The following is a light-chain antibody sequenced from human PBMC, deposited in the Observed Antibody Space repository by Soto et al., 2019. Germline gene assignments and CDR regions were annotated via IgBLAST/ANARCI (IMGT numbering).Light chain of an antibody. CDR1: TGAVTSGHY. Sequence: QAVVTQEPSLTVSPGGTVTLTCGSSTGAVTSGHYPYWFQQKPGQAPKTLIYDAFNKYSWTPARFSASLLGGTAALILSGAPAEDAADYYCLLSYSGARVFGGGTKLTVL. V-gene: IGLV7-46*01. J-gene: IGLJ3*02. CDR2: DAF. CDR3: LLSYSGARV.